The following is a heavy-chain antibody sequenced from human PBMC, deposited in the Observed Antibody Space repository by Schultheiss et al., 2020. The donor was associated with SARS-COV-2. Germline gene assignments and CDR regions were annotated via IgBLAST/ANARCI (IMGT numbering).Heavy chain of an antibody. V-gene: IGHV3-53*01. CDR3: ARDNRYGYYYYGMDV. J-gene: IGHJ6*02. D-gene: IGHD2/OR15-2a*01. CDR2: IYSGGST. Sequence: GGSLRLSCAASGFTVSSNYMSWVRQAPGKGLEWVSVIYSGGSTYYADSVKGRFTISRDNSKNTLYLQMNSLRAEDTAVYYCARDNRYGYYYYGMDVWGQGTTVTVSS. CDR1: GFTVSSNY.